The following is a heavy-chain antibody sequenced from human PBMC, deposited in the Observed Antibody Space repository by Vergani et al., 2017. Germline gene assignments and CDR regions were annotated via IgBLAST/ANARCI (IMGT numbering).Heavy chain of an antibody. D-gene: IGHD6-25*01. J-gene: IGHJ4*02. V-gene: IGHV4-59*01. CDR3: ARDVERLGFDY. CDR2: IYYSGST. CDR1: GGPISSYY. Sequence: QVQLQESGPGLVKPSETLSLPCTVSGGPISSYYWSWIRQPPGKGLEWIGYIYYSGSTNYTPSLKSRVTISVDTSTNQFSLKLSSVTAADTAGYYCARDVERLGFDYWGQGTLVTVSS.